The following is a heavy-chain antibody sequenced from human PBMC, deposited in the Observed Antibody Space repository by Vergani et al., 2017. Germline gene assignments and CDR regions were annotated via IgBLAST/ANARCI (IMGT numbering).Heavy chain of an antibody. J-gene: IGHJ6*02. D-gene: IGHD2-15*01. CDR2: ISCNSGSI. V-gene: IGHV3-9*01. CDR1: GFTFDDYA. Sequence: EVQLVESGGGLVQPGRSLRLSCAASGFTFDDYAMHWVRQAPGKGLEWVSGISCNSGSICYADSVKGRFTISRDNAKNSLYLQMNSLRAEATALYYCAKEGSTSGVYYYGMDVWGQGTTVTVSS. CDR3: AKEGSTSGVYYYGMDV.